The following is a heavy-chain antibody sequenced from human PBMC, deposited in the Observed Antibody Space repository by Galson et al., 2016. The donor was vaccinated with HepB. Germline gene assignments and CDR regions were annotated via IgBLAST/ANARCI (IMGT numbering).Heavy chain of an antibody. CDR1: GFIFSSYI. CDR3: ARGSYYASGSCYWFDP. D-gene: IGHD3-10*01. J-gene: IGHJ5*02. V-gene: IGHV3-21*06. CDR2: ISGDGTYI. Sequence: SLRLSCAASGFIFSSYIMTWVRQSPGKGLEWVSSISGDGTYIYYADSLKGRFTTSRDSAKTSLYLQMNSLRAEDTAVYYCARGSYYASGSCYWFDPWGQGTLVTVSS.